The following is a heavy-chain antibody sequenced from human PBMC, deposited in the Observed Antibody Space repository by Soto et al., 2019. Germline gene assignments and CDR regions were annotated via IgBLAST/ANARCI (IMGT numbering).Heavy chain of an antibody. CDR3: ARIVGLYSGYDYGGYYYYGMDV. V-gene: IGHV2-26*01. CDR2: IFSNDEK. D-gene: IGHD5-12*01. J-gene: IGHJ6*02. Sequence: QVTLKESGPVLVKPTETLTLSCTVSGFSLSNARMGVSWIRQPLGKALEWLAHIFSNDEKSYSTSLKSRLTISKDTSKSQVVLTMTNMDPVDTATYHCARIVGLYSGYDYGGYYYYGMDVWGQGTTVTVSS. CDR1: GFSLSNARMG.